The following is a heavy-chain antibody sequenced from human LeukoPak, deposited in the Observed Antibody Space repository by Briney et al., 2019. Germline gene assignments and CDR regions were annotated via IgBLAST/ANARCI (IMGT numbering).Heavy chain of an antibody. CDR1: GFTFDDYT. Sequence: GGSLRLSCAASGFTFDDYTMHWVRQVPGKGLEWVSSISSSSSYIYYADSVKGRFTISRDNAKNSLYLQMNSLRAEDTAVYYCARAFVVVAATPDYWGQGTLVTVSS. V-gene: IGHV3-21*01. D-gene: IGHD2-15*01. CDR2: ISSSSSYI. CDR3: ARAFVVVAATPDY. J-gene: IGHJ4*02.